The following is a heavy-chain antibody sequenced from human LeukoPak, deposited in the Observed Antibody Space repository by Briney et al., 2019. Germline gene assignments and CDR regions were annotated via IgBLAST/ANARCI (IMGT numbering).Heavy chain of an antibody. CDR1: GFSFSIFA. V-gene: IGHV3-23*01. Sequence: GGSLRLSCAASGFSFSIFAINWVRQAPGKGLGWVSGIGGTGTTTYYADSVKSRFTISRDNSKNTVFLQLSSLSAEDTAVYYCARGRGGSGNYYFDYWGQGTLVIASS. D-gene: IGHD3-10*01. CDR3: ARGRGGSGNYYFDY. CDR2: IGGTGTTT. J-gene: IGHJ4*02.